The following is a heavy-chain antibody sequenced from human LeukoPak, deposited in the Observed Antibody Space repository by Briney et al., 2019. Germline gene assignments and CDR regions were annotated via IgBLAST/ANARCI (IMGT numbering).Heavy chain of an antibody. V-gene: IGHV4-61*01. CDR2: IYYSGST. Sequence: SETLSLTCTVSGGSVSSGSYYWSWIRQPPGKGLEWIGYIYYSGSTNYNPSLKSRVTISVDTSKNQFSLKLSSVTAADTAVYYCARNPTGYSYGLYDYWGLGTLVTVSS. D-gene: IGHD5-18*01. J-gene: IGHJ4*02. CDR3: ARNPTGYSYGLYDY. CDR1: GGSVSSGSYY.